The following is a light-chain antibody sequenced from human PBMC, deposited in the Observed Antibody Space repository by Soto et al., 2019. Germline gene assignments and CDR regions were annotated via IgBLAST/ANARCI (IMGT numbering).Light chain of an antibody. V-gene: IGLV1-51*01. CDR2: DNN. J-gene: IGLJ2*01. Sequence: QSVLTQPPSVSAAPGQKVTISCSGSSSNIGNNYVSWYQQHPGTAPKLLIYDNNKRPSGIPDRFSGSTSGTSATLGITGLQTGDEADYCCGTWDSSLSAVVFGGGTQLTVL. CDR1: SSNIGNNY. CDR3: GTWDSSLSAVV.